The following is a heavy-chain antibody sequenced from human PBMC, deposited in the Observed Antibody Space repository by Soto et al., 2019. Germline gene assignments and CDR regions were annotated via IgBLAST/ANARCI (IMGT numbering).Heavy chain of an antibody. V-gene: IGHV3-11*01. D-gene: IGHD3-9*01. Sequence: GGSLRLSCAASGFTFSDYYMSWIRQAPGKGLEWVSYISSSGSTIYYADSVKGRFTISRDNAKNSLYLQMNSLRAEDTAVYYCARDMLFASDYDILTGYYNPLLDYWGQGTLVTVSA. CDR1: GFTFSDYY. J-gene: IGHJ4*02. CDR3: ARDMLFASDYDILTGYYNPLLDY. CDR2: ISSSGSTI.